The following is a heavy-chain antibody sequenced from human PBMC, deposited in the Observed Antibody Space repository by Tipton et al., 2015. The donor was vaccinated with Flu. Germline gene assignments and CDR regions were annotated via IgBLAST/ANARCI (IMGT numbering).Heavy chain of an antibody. D-gene: IGHD1-26*01. CDR3: ARELGGTYSTNFDY. Sequence: TLSLTCSVSYGSIRSYYWSWIRQPPVKGLEWIGYVYYTGSTNYNPSLKSRFSISVDTTTNQFSLTLSSVTAADPAGYYFARELGGTYSTNFDYWGQGILVTVSS. CDR2: VYYTGST. J-gene: IGHJ4*02. CDR1: YGSIRSYY. V-gene: IGHV4-59*01.